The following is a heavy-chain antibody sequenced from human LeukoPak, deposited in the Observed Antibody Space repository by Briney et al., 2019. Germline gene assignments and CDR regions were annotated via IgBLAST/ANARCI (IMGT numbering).Heavy chain of an antibody. CDR1: GFTFNNFG. J-gene: IGHJ6*03. Sequence: GWSLRLSCAASGFTFNNFGMHWVRQAPGKGLEWVAVIWYDGSNKFHAVSVKGRFTISRDNSNNTLYLQMNSLRAEDTAVYYCARDPRIAAAGPYFYYYYMDVWGKGTTVTVSS. V-gene: IGHV3-33*01. CDR3: ARDPRIAAAGPYFYYYYMDV. D-gene: IGHD6-13*01. CDR2: IWYDGSNK.